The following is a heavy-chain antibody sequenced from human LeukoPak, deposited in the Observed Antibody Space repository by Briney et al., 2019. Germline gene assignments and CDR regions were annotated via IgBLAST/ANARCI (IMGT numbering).Heavy chain of an antibody. Sequence: SETLSLTCTVSGCSISGYCWSWIRQPAGKGLEWIGRINTSGNSNYNPSLRSRVTMSVDTSKNQFSLNLSSVTAADTAVYYCAREGGGPRWLDPWGQGTLVTVSS. V-gene: IGHV4-4*07. CDR3: AREGGGPRWLDP. CDR1: GCSISGYC. D-gene: IGHD6-25*01. J-gene: IGHJ5*02. CDR2: INTSGNS.